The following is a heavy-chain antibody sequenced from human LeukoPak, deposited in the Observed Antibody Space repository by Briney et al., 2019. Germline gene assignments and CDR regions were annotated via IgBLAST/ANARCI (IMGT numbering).Heavy chain of an antibody. Sequence: PGGSLRLSCAASGFTFSSYSMNWVRQAPGKGLEWVSSISSSSSYIYYADSVKGRFTISRDNAKNSLYLQMNSLRAEDTAVYYCARGPSWRAAIQSWFDPWGQGTLVTVSS. V-gene: IGHV3-21*01. J-gene: IGHJ5*02. D-gene: IGHD2-2*02. CDR3: ARGPSWRAAIQSWFDP. CDR2: ISSSSSYI. CDR1: GFTFSSYS.